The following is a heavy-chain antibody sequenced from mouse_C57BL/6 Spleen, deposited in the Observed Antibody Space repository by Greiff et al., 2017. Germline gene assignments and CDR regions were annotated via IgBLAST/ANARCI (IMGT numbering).Heavy chain of an antibody. CDR1: GFTFSDYY. CDR2: INYDGSST. V-gene: IGHV5-16*01. Sequence: EVQRVESGGGLVQPGSSMKLSCTASGFTFSDYYMAWVRQVPEKGLEWVANINYDGSSTYYLDTLKSRFIISRDNAKNTLYLQMSSLKSEDTATYCCAREGDDYYAFAYWGQGTLVTVSA. CDR3: AREGDDYYAFAY. J-gene: IGHJ3*01. D-gene: IGHD2-3*01.